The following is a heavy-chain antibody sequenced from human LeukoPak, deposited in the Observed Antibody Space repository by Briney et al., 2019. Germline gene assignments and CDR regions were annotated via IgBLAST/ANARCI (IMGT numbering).Heavy chain of an antibody. Sequence: GASVKVSCKASGYTFTSYGISWVRQAPGQGLEWMGWISAYNGNTNYAQKLQGRVTMTTDTSTSTAYMELRSLRSDDTAVYYCARLIAGLYYYYMDVWGKGTTVTVSS. D-gene: IGHD6-13*01. CDR1: GYTFTSYG. V-gene: IGHV1-18*01. CDR3: ARLIAGLYYYYMDV. CDR2: ISAYNGNT. J-gene: IGHJ6*03.